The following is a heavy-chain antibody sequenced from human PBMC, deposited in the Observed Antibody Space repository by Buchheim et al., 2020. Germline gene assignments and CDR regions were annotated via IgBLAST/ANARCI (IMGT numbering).Heavy chain of an antibody. CDR3: AKAPKSPFTIFGVALCDY. V-gene: IGHV3-23*01. Sequence: EVQLLESGGGLVQPGGSLRLSCAASGFTFSSYAMSWVRQAPGKGLEWVSAISGSGGSTYYADSVKGRFTISRDNSKNTLYLQMNSLRAEDTAVYYCAKAPKSPFTIFGVALCDYWGQGTL. J-gene: IGHJ4*02. CDR2: ISGSGGST. D-gene: IGHD3-3*01. CDR1: GFTFSSYA.